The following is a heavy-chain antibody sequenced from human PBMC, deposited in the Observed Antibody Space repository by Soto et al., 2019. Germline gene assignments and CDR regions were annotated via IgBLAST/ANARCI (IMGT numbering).Heavy chain of an antibody. V-gene: IGHV1-69*01. D-gene: IGHD6-25*01. Sequence: QVQLVQTGAEVKKPGSSVKVSCKASGGTFSSYAISWVRQAPGHGLEWMGGIIPIFGTANYAQKFQGRVTITADESTSTAYMELSSLRSEDTAVYYCARAYSSADDYYYYGMDVWGQGTTVTVSS. CDR2: IIPIFGTA. CDR1: GGTFSSYA. CDR3: ARAYSSADDYYYYGMDV. J-gene: IGHJ6*02.